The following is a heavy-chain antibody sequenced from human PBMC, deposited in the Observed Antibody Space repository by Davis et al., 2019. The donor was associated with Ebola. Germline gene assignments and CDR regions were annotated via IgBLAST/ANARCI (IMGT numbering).Heavy chain of an antibody. CDR3: AKDIIVYYYDSSGSVGFDI. J-gene: IGHJ3*02. D-gene: IGHD3-22*01. V-gene: IGHV3-9*01. CDR1: GFTFYDYA. Sequence: SLKISCAASGFTFYDYAMHWVRQAPGKGLEWVSGISWNSGSIGYADSVKGRFTISRDNAKNSLYLQMNSLRAEDTALYYCAKDIIVYYYDSSGSVGFDIWGQGTMVTVSS. CDR2: ISWNSGSI.